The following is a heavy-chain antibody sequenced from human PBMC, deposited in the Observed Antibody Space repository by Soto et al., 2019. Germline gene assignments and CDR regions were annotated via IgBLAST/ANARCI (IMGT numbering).Heavy chain of an antibody. CDR1: VYTFTSYY. D-gene: IGHD6-25*01. CDR2: INPSGGDT. CDR3: ARIAAGY. V-gene: IGHV1-46*01. J-gene: IGHJ4*02. Sequence: QVQLVQSGAEVKKPGASVKVSCKPSVYTFTSYYIHWVRQAPGQGLEWMRTINPSGGDTTYAQKFQGRVTMTRDTSTSTVYMELSSLRPEDTAVYYCARIAAGYLGQGPLVTVSS.